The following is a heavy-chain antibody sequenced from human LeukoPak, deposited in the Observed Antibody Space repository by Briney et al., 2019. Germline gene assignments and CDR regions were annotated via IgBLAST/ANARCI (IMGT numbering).Heavy chain of an antibody. CDR3: ARVSSGLHY. CDR2: INPSGGST. J-gene: IGHJ4*02. D-gene: IGHD3-22*01. V-gene: IGHV1-46*01. Sequence: ASVKVSCKASGYTFTRYYMHWVRQAPGQGLEWMGIINPSGGSTTYAHKFQGRVTMTRDTSTSTVYMEVSSLRSEDTDVYYCARVSSGLHYWGQGTLVTVSS. CDR1: GYTFTRYY.